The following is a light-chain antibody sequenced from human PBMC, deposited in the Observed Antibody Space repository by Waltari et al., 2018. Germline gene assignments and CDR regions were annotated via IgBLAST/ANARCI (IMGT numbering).Light chain of an antibody. J-gene: IGKJ1*01. CDR2: DAS. CDR3: QKYGSLPAT. CDR1: QSISRF. V-gene: IGKV3-20*01. Sequence: EIMLTQSPGTLSLSPGERATLSCRASQSISRFLAWYQQKPGQAPRLLIYDASTRATVIPDRFSGSGSGTDFSLTINRLEPEDIAVYYCQKYGSLPATFGQGTKVEIK.